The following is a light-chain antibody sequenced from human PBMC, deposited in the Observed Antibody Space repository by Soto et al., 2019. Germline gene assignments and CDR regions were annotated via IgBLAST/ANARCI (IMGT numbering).Light chain of an antibody. CDR2: GAS. J-gene: IGKJ1*01. CDR1: QSVSSSY. Sequence: EIVWTQSPGTLSLSPGERATLSCSASQSVSSSYLAWYQQKPGQAPRLLIYGASSSATGIPDRFSGSGSGTDFTLTISRLEPEDVAVYYSQQYGSSPPWTFGQGTKVEIK. CDR3: QQYGSSPPWT. V-gene: IGKV3-20*01.